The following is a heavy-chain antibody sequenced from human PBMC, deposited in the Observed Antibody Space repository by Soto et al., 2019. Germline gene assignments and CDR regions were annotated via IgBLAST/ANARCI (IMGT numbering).Heavy chain of an antibody. CDR2: ISVSNGNT. CDR3: ARDWGHSSGWYLLDY. D-gene: IGHD6-19*01. CDR1: GYDFTSYG. Sequence: QVQLVQSGGEVKKPGASVTVSCQGSGYDFTSYGISWVRQAPGQGPEWMGWISVSNGNTHYAQNVQGRVTMTTDTATRTAYMELGSLKADDTAVYFCARDWGHSSGWYLLDYWGQGTLVTVSS. V-gene: IGHV1-18*04. J-gene: IGHJ4*02.